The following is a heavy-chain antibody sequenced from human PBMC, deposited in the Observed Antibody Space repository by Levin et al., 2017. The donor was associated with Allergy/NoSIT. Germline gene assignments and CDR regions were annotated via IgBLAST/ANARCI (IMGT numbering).Heavy chain of an antibody. J-gene: IGHJ5*02. CDR1: GGSVSVSSGTYY. V-gene: IGHV4-61*01. CDR2: IYSSGRT. CDR3: ARGEYYYGSGNGFDP. Sequence: SETLSLTCTVSGGSVSVSSGTYYWNWIRQPPGKGLEWIGYIYSSGRTKYNPSLKSRVTISVDTSKNQFSLKLSSVTAADTAVYFFARGEYYYGSGNGFDPWGQGTLVTVSS. D-gene: IGHD3-10*01.